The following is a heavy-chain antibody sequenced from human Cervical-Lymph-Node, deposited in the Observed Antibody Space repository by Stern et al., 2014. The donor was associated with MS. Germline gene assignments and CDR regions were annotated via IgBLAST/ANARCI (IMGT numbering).Heavy chain of an antibody. Sequence: QVQLQQWGAGLLKPSETLSLTCGVNGGSFDAFYWSWIRQPPGRGLEWMGEISHSGYTNYNPSIKTRVTISVDTSKNHFTQKVISVTAADPAVYYCARTWIAVRNTKWFDPWGQGTLVTVSS. CDR1: GGSFDAFY. J-gene: IGHJ5*02. V-gene: IGHV4-34*01. CDR3: ARTWIAVRNTKWFDP. D-gene: IGHD6-6*01. CDR2: ISHSGYT.